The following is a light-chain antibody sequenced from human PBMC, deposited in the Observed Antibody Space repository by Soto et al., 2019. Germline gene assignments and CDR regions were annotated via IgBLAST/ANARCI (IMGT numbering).Light chain of an antibody. CDR2: SAS. CDR1: QGISRS. J-gene: IGKJ1*01. Sequence: DIQMTQSPSSVSASVGDRVTITRQASQGISRSLAWYQQKPGKAPKLLIYSASSLHSGVPSRFSGSGSGTEFTLTISSLQPDDFATYYCQQYNSYSWTFGQGTKVDIK. CDR3: QQYNSYSWT. V-gene: IGKV1D-16*01.